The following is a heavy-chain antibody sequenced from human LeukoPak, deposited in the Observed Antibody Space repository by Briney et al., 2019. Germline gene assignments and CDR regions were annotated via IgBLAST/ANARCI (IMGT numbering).Heavy chain of an antibody. V-gene: IGHV4-39*07. CDR1: GGSISSSSYY. J-gene: IGHJ4*02. CDR2: IYYSGST. Sequence: PSETLSLTCTVSGGSISSSSYYWGWIRQPPGKGLEWIGSIYYSGSTYYNPSLKSRVTISVDTSKNQFSLKLSSVTAADTAVYYPYYDSSGGDYWGQGTLVTVSS. D-gene: IGHD3-22*01. CDR3: YYDSSGGDY.